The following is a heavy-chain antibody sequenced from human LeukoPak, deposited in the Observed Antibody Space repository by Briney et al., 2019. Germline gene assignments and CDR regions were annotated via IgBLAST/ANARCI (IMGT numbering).Heavy chain of an antibody. V-gene: IGHV3-23*01. D-gene: IGHD3-22*01. J-gene: IGHJ4*02. CDR1: GFTFNSYA. CDR3: AKDMGNSSGYYFDY. Sequence: GGSLRLSCAASGFTFNSYAMSWVRQAPGKGLEWVSGISGSGRGGSTYYADSVKGRFTISRDNAKNSLCLQMNSLRAEDTALYYCAKDMGNSSGYYFDYWGQGTLVTVSS. CDR2: ISGSGRGGST.